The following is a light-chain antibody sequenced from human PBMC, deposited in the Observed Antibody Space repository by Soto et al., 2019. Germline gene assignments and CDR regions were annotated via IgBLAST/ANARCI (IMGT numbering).Light chain of an antibody. CDR3: CSYVGGYTFVL. V-gene: IGLV2-11*01. CDR2: DVY. CDR1: SRDFRASNS. Sequence: QSVLTQPRSVSGSPGQSVTISCTGSSRDFRASNSVSWYQQYPGKAPKIIIYDVYQRPPGVPDRFFGSTSGNSASLAISGLQAEDEADYHCCSYVGGYTFVLCGGGTKLTVL. J-gene: IGLJ3*02.